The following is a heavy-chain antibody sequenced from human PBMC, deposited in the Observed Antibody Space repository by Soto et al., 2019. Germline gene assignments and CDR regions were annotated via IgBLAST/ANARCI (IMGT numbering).Heavy chain of an antibody. Sequence: QVQLQQWGAGLLKPSETLSLTCAVYGGSFSGYYWSWIRQPPGKGLEWIGEINHSGSTNYNPSLKRRGTISVDTPKNQFSLKLSSVTAADTAVYYCASHRQGPYNWFDPWGQGTLVTVSS. CDR2: INHSGST. J-gene: IGHJ5*02. CDR1: GGSFSGYY. V-gene: IGHV4-34*01. CDR3: ASHRQGPYNWFDP.